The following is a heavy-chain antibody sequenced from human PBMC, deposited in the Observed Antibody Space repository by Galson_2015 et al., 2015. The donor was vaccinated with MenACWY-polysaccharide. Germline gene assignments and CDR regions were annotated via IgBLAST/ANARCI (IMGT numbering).Heavy chain of an antibody. CDR1: GGSISSSNW. V-gene: IGHV4-4*02. J-gene: IGHJ5*02. D-gene: IGHD2-15*01. CDR2: IYHSGST. Sequence: LSLTCAVSGGSISSSNWWSWVRQPPGKGLEWIGEIYHSGSTNYNPSLKSRVTISVDKSKNQFSLKLSSVTAADTAVYYCARFRDGYCSGGSCYSIWFDPWGQGTLVTVSS. CDR3: ARFRDGYCSGGSCYSIWFDP.